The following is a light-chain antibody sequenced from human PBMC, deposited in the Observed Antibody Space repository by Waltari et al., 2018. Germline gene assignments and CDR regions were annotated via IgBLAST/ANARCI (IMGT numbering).Light chain of an antibody. V-gene: IGLV1-44*01. J-gene: IGLJ2*01. Sequence: QSVLTQPPSVSGTPGQRVTISCSGSSSNIGRNTVNWYQQLPGTAPKLLIYSNNQRPSGVPDRFSGSKSGTSASLAISGLQSEDEADYYCAAWDDSLKTVIFGGGTKLTVL. CDR3: AAWDDSLKTVI. CDR1: SSNIGRNT. CDR2: SNN.